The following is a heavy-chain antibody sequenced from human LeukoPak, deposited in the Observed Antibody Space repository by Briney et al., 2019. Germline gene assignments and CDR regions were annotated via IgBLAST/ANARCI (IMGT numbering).Heavy chain of an antibody. J-gene: IGHJ4*02. Sequence: GGSLRLSCAASGFTFSNHEMNWVRQAPGKGLEWVSYITSTGSTTYYADFVRGRFTISRDNAKNSLYLQMNSQRAEDTAVYYCARDRDTAYNPFEYWGLGTLVTVSS. CDR3: ARDRDTAYNPFEY. D-gene: IGHD1-1*01. CDR1: GFTFSNHE. V-gene: IGHV3-48*03. CDR2: ITSTGSTT.